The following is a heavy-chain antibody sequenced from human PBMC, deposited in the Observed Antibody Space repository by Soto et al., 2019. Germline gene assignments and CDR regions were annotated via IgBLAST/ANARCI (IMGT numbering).Heavy chain of an antibody. D-gene: IGHD6-19*01. CDR1: GGSISSYF. V-gene: IGHV4-59*01. J-gene: IGHJ5*02. CDR2: IYYSEST. Sequence: SETLSLTCTVSGGSISSYFWSWIRQPPGKGLEWIGYIYYSESTNYNPSLKSRVTISVDTSKNQFSLKLSFVTAADTAVYYCARDRGLGSGWYCWFDPWGQGTLVTVSS. CDR3: ARDRGLGSGWYCWFDP.